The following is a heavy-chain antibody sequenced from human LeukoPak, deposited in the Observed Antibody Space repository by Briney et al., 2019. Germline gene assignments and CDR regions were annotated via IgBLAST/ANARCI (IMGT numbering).Heavy chain of an antibody. Sequence: GGSLRLSCAASGFTFSNYNMNWVRQAPGKGLEWVSRSNSDGSGTSYADSVKGRFTISRDNAKNTLYLQMNSLRAEDTAVYYCARGTEGHTIFGVVISSDYGMDVWGQGTTVTVSS. CDR1: GFTFSNYN. CDR2: SNSDGSGT. V-gene: IGHV3-74*01. CDR3: ARGTEGHTIFGVVISSDYGMDV. D-gene: IGHD3-3*01. J-gene: IGHJ6*02.